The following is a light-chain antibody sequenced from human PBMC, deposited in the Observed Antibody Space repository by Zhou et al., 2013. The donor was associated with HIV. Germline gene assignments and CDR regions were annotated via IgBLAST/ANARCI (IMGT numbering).Light chain of an antibody. J-gene: IGKJ2*01. CDR2: AAS. CDR1: QGIRND. Sequence: DIQMTQSPSSLSASVGDRVTITCRASQGIRNDLAWYQQKPGTAPKRLIYAASSLQSGVPSRFSGSGSGTEFTLTISSLQPEDFATYYCQQTNNFPYTFGQGTKLEIK. CDR3: QQTNNFPYT. V-gene: IGKV1-17*01.